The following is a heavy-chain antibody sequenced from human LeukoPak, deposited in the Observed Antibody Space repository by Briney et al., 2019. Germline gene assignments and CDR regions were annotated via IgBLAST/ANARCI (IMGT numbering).Heavy chain of an antibody. CDR2: INHSGST. Sequence: PSETLSLTCAVYGGSFSGYYWSWIRQPPGKGLEWIGEINHSGSTNYNPSLKSRVTISLDTSRNQFSLKLNSVTAADTAVYYCAKSNGYGLVDIWGQGTMVIVSS. CDR1: GGSFSGYY. J-gene: IGHJ3*02. V-gene: IGHV4-34*01. D-gene: IGHD3-10*01. CDR3: AKSNGYGLVDI.